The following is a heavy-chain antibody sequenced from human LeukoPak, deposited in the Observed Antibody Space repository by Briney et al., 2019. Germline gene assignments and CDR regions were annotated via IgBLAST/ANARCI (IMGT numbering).Heavy chain of an antibody. CDR3: ARDGPSAATTFDI. CDR1: GFTFSDYY. J-gene: IGHJ3*02. D-gene: IGHD2-15*01. CDR2: ISSSSSTI. V-gene: IGHV3-11*04. Sequence: GGSLRLSCAASGFTFSDYYMNWIRQAPGKGLEWVSYISSSSSTIYYADSVKGRFTISRDNAKNSLYLQMNSLRAEDTAVYFCARDGPSAATTFDIWGQGTMVTVSS.